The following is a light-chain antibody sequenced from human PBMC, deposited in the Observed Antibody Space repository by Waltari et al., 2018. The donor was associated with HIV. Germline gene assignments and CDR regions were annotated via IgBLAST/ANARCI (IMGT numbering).Light chain of an antibody. CDR1: SSDIGSYNL. V-gene: IGLV2-23*02. CDR2: EVT. Sequence: QSALTQPASVSGSPGQSITISCTGTSSDIGSYNLVSWYQQHPGKAPKLLIYEVTKRPSEISNRFSGSKSGNTASLTISGLQAEDEADYYCCSYAGSGTVIFGGGTKLTVL. J-gene: IGLJ2*01. CDR3: CSYAGSGTVI.